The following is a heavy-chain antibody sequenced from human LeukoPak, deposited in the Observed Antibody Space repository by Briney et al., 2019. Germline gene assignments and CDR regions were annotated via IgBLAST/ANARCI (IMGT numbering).Heavy chain of an antibody. J-gene: IGHJ3*02. CDR2: INPNSGGT. Sequence: ASVKVSCKASGYTFTGYYMHWVRQAPGQGLEWMGWINPNSGGTNYAQKFQGRVTMARDTSISTAYMELSRLRSDDTAVYYCARAGAYYYDSSGYAFDIRGQGTMVTVSS. D-gene: IGHD3-22*01. V-gene: IGHV1-2*02. CDR1: GYTFTGYY. CDR3: ARAGAYYYDSSGYAFDI.